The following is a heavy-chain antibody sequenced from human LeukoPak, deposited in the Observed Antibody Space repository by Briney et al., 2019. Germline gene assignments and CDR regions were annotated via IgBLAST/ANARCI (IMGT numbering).Heavy chain of an antibody. V-gene: IGHV3-74*01. CDR3: ARLRGTSKPHYYYYGMDV. D-gene: IGHD1-1*01. J-gene: IGHJ6*04. Sequence: PGGSLRLSCAASGFTFSGYWMHWVRQAPGKGLVWISRINSDGSNTNYADSVKGRFTISRDNAKNTLYLQMNSLRAEDTAVYYCARLRGTSKPHYYYYGMDVWGKGTTVTVSS. CDR1: GFTFSGYW. CDR2: INSDGSNT.